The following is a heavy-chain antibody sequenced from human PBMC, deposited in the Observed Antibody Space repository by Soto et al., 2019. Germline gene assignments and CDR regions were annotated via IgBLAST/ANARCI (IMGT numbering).Heavy chain of an antibody. CDR2: IYPRGGTT. D-gene: IGHD3-22*01. J-gene: IGHJ6*02. V-gene: IGHV1-46*01. Sequence: ASVKVSYKASGYNFTSHYMHWVRQAPGQGLESMGIIYPRGGTTIYAQKFQGRVTMTRDTSTHTFYMELSSLRSEDTAMYYCARVGYSSTGTTFHYHGLDVWGQGTTVTVSS. CDR3: ARVGYSSTGTTFHYHGLDV. CDR1: GYNFTSHY.